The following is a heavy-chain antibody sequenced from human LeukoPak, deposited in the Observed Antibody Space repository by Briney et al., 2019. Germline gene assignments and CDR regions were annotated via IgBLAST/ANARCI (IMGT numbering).Heavy chain of an antibody. CDR2: SYPGFSDT. V-gene: IGHV5-51*01. CDR1: GYRFPRYW. D-gene: IGHD5-18*01. J-gene: IGHJ4*02. CDR3: AKLEGYNYGVDY. Sequence: GESLKIYCKGSGYRFPRYWIVWVRQMPGTSLEWMGISYPGFSDTRFSPSVQRQVTISAGKSNSTAYLQWSSLKASDTAMDYCAKLEGYNYGVDYWGQGTLVTVSS.